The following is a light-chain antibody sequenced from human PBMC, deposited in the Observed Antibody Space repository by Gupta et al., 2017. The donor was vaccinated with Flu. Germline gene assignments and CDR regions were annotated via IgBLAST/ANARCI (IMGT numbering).Light chain of an antibody. CDR2: DTS. CDR3: QQYKDWVRT. Sequence: EIMMTQSPATLSVSPGERATLACRASQSVSSSLAWYQQKPGQAPRLLIYDTSTRATGTPARFSGSGSGTEFTLIISSLQSEEFAVYYCQQYKDWVRTFGQGTRVEIK. V-gene: IGKV3-15*01. CDR1: QSVSSS. J-gene: IGKJ1*01.